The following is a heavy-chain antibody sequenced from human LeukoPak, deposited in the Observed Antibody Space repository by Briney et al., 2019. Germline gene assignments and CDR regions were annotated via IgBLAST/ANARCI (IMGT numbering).Heavy chain of an antibody. CDR2: INPYTGGT. CDR3: ARERGVQLERKLDH. J-gene: IGHJ4*02. CDR1: GYTFTDYY. V-gene: IGHV1-2*02. D-gene: IGHD1-1*01. Sequence: ASVKVSCKASGYTFTDYYMHWVRQAPGQGLEWMGWINPYTGGTNYAQKFQGRVTMPRDSSISTAYMELSSLTSDDTAVYYCARERGVQLERKLDHWGQGALVTVSS.